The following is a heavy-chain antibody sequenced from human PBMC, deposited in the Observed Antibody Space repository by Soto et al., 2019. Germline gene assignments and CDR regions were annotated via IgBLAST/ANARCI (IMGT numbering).Heavy chain of an antibody. CDR2: ISYDGSNK. CDR1: GFTFSRYA. D-gene: IGHD6-19*01. Sequence: PGGSLRLSCAASGFTFSRYAIHWVRQAPGKGLEWVAVISYDGSNKYYADSVKGRFTISRDNSKNTLYLQMNSLRAEDTAVYYCAREENIAVVPDYWGQGTLVTVS. CDR3: AREENIAVVPDY. J-gene: IGHJ4*02. V-gene: IGHV3-30-3*01.